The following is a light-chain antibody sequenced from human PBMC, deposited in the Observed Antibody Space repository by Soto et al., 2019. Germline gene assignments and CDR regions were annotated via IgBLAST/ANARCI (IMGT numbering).Light chain of an antibody. V-gene: IGKV1-5*03. CDR2: KAS. CDR3: QQYNSYSS. J-gene: IGKJ1*01. Sequence: DIQMTQSPSTLSASVGDRVTFTCRATQSISSCLNWCQQKPGKAPKVLIYKASSLESGVPSRFSGSGSGTEFTLTISSLQPDDFATYYCQQYNSYSSFGQGTKVDI. CDR1: QSISSC.